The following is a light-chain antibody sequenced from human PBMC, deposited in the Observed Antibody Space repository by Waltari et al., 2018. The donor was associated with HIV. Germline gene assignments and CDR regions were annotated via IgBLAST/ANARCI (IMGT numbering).Light chain of an antibody. CDR2: LKSDGRH. Sequence: QLVLTLSPSASPFLRPSVKITCPLTGGLSSAAIARHQHQPEKGPRYLMKLKSDGRHNREDEIPDRFSASNSGADHHLTISSLQSEDEGYYYCQTWDTGPVFGGGTKLTVL. CDR1: GGLSSAA. V-gene: IGLV4-69*01. J-gene: IGLJ3*02. CDR3: QTWDTGPV.